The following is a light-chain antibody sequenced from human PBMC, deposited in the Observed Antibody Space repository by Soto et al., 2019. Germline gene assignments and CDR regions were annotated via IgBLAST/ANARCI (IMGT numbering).Light chain of an antibody. CDR2: GAS. V-gene: IGKV3D-15*01. CDR3: QQYNNWPIT. Sequence: EMVMTQAPATLSVSPGERATLSCRASQSVSSNLAWYQQKPDQAPRLLIYGASTRATGIPARFSGSGSGTEFTLTISSLQSEDFAVYYCQQYNNWPITFGQGTRLEIK. CDR1: QSVSSN. J-gene: IGKJ5*01.